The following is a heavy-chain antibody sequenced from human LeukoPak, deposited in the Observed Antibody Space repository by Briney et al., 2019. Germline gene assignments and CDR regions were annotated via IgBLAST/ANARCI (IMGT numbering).Heavy chain of an antibody. V-gene: IGHV4-34*01. Sequence: ASETLSLTCAVYRGSFSNYYWSWIRQSPGKGLEWIGEISHSGISKYNPSLKSRLTISADTSKNQFSLRLSSVTAADTAVYYCASLVGHCSGSNCYLSDYWGQGTRSPSPQ. CDR3: ASLVGHCSGSNCYLSDY. D-gene: IGHD2-2*01. J-gene: IGHJ4*02. CDR1: RGSFSNYY. CDR2: ISHSGIS.